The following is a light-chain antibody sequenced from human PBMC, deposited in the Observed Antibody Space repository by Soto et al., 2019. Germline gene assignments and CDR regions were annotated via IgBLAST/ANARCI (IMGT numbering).Light chain of an antibody. J-gene: IGKJ4*01. CDR3: QQYGSSPLT. CDR1: QTVCVR. V-gene: IGKV3-20*01. CDR2: GAS. Sequence: EIVLTQSPATLSSSPGERATLSCRASQTVCVRLAWYQHKPGQAPRLIIYGASSRATGIPDRFSGSGSGTDFTLTISRLEPEDFAVYYCQQYGSSPLTFGGGTKVDIK.